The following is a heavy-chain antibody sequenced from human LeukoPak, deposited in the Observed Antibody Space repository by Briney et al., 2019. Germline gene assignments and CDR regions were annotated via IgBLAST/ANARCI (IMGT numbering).Heavy chain of an antibody. J-gene: IGHJ4*02. CDR1: GYTFTSYA. D-gene: IGHD5-18*01. Sequence: ASVKVSCKASGYTFTSYAMHWVRQAPGQGLEWMGRIIPILGIANYAQKFQGRVTITADKSTSTAYMELSSLRSEDTAVYYCARDHVDTAMVHPGEWGQGTLVTVSS. V-gene: IGHV1-69*04. CDR2: IIPILGIA. CDR3: ARDHVDTAMVHPGE.